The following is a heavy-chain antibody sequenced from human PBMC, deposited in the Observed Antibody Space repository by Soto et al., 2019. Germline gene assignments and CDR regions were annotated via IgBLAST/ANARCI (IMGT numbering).Heavy chain of an antibody. Sequence: GASVKVSCKASGYSFTNNDVTWVRQATGQGLEWMGWMNPGSGDTGYAQKFQGRVTMTRGISIATAYMELSSPRSDDTAIYYCARMATFGSLNWFDPWGQGTLVTVSS. D-gene: IGHD3-16*01. J-gene: IGHJ5*02. CDR1: GYSFTNND. V-gene: IGHV1-8*01. CDR2: MNPGSGDT. CDR3: ARMATFGSLNWFDP.